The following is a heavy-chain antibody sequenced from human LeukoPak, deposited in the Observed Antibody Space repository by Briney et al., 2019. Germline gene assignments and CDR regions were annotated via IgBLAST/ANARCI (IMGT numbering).Heavy chain of an antibody. CDR3: AARVTYFGY. J-gene: IGHJ4*02. Sequence: GGSLRLSCAASGFTFSSYSMNWVRQAPGKGLEWVSAISGSGGSTYYADSVKGRFTISRDNSKNTLYLQMNSLRAEDTAVYYCAARVTYFGYWGQGTLVTVSS. D-gene: IGHD2-21*02. CDR1: GFTFSSYS. CDR2: ISGSGGST. V-gene: IGHV3-23*01.